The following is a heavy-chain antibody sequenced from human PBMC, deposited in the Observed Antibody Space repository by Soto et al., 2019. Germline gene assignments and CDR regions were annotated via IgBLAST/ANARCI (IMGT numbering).Heavy chain of an antibody. D-gene: IGHD4-17*01. CDR3: ASGLVTTLHY. V-gene: IGHV4-30-2*01. Sequence: SETLSLTCAFSGGSISSGGYSWSWIRQPPGKGLEWIGYIYHSGSTYYNPSLKSRVTISVDRSKNQFSLKLSSVTAADTAVYYCASGLVTTLHYWGQGTLVTVSS. CDR1: GGSISSGGYS. J-gene: IGHJ4*02. CDR2: IYHSGST.